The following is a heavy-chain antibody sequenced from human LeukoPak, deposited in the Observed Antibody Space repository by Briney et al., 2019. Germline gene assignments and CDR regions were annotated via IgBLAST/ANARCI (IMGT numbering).Heavy chain of an antibody. D-gene: IGHD2-2*01. CDR1: GCSISSYY. V-gene: IGHV4-59*01. Sequence: SETLSLTCIVSGCSISSYYWSWIRQSPEKGLEWIGYICYSGGSRYNPSLESRHTLSLDTAKNQYSLKQSSVTAADRAVYYCARDQKGASCYDKWGQATMV. CDR2: ICYSGGS. J-gene: IGHJ4*02. CDR3: ARDQKGASCYDK.